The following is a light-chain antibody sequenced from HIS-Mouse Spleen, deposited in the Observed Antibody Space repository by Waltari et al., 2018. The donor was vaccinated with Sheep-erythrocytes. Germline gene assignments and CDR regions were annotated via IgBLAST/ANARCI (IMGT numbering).Light chain of an antibody. CDR3: CSYAGSSTPWV. CDR1: SSDVGSYTL. V-gene: IGLV2-23*01. CDR2: EGS. J-gene: IGLJ3*02. Sequence: QSALTQPASVSGSPGQSITIPCTGTSSDVGSYTLVSWYQKRPGKAPKLMIYEGSKLPSGVSNRFSGSKSGNTASLTISGLQAEDEADYYCCSYAGSSTPWVFGGGTKLTVL.